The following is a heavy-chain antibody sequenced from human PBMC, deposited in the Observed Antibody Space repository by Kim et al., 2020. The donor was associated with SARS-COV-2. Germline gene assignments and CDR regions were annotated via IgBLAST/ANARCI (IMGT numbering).Heavy chain of an antibody. V-gene: IGHV3-74*01. J-gene: IGHJ4*02. Sequence: YADFGKDRFTISRDNTKNTLYLQRNSLRAEDSGVYFCARDQSRAGPTTVDYWGQGTLVTVSS. D-gene: IGHD1-26*01. CDR3: ARDQSRAGPTTVDY.